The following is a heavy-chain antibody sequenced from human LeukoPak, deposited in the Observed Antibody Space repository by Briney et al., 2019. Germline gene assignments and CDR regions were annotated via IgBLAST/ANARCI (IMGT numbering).Heavy chain of an antibody. CDR3: ARRRGWYRHQAFDI. D-gene: IGHD1-26*01. V-gene: IGHV4-39*07. CDR2: INHSGST. Sequence: SETLSLTCTVSGGSISSNSYYWGWIRQPPGKGLEWIGEINHSGSTNYNPSLKSRVTISVDTSKNQFSLKLSSVTAADTAVYYCARRRGWYRHQAFDIWGQGTMVTVSS. CDR1: GGSISSNSYY. J-gene: IGHJ3*02.